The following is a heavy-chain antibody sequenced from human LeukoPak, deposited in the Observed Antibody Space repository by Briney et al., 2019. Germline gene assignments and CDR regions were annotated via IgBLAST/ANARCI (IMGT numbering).Heavy chain of an antibody. J-gene: IGHJ4*02. CDR1: GDSVRGDTYY. V-gene: IGHV4-61*01. CDR2: VYYSGRT. Sequence: SETLSLTCTVSGDSVRGDTYYWSWIRQPPGKGLEWIGFVYYSGRTNYNASLKSRVTMSVDTSKNQFSLMLRSVTAADTAVYYCARWLRWLPFDYWGQGTLVTVSS. CDR3: ARWLRWLPFDY. D-gene: IGHD5-24*01.